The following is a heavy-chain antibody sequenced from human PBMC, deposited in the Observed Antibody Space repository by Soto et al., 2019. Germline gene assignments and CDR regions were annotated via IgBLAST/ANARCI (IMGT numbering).Heavy chain of an antibody. CDR1: GFTFSRYN. V-gene: IGHV3-48*02. J-gene: IGHJ6*02. D-gene: IGHD2-8*01. Sequence: XESLRLSFAASGFTFSRYNMNWVRQAPGKGLEWVSYISSSGGPKYYADSVKGRFTISRDNAKNSLYLQMNSLRDEDTAVYYCERVYSYGMDVWGQRTTVTVSS. CDR3: ERVYSYGMDV. CDR2: ISSSGGPK.